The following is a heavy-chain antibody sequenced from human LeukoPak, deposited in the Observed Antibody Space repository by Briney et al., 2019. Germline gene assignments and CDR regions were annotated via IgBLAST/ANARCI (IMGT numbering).Heavy chain of an antibody. CDR2: IYSGGST. V-gene: IGHV3-66*01. CDR3: ASRKYCGGDCYPEYYYYCGMDV. Sequence: GGSLRLSCAASGFTVGSNYMSWVRQAPGKGLEWVSVIYSGGSTYYADSVKGRFTISRDNSKNTLYLQMNSLRAEDTAVYYCASRKYCGGDCYPEYYYYCGMDVWGQGTTVTVSS. J-gene: IGHJ6*02. CDR1: GFTVGSNY. D-gene: IGHD2-21*02.